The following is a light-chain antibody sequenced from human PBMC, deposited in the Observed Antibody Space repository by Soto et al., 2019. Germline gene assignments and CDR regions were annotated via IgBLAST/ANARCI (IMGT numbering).Light chain of an antibody. CDR2: DVS. CDR3: SSYTSSSTLV. CDR1: SSDVGGYNY. V-gene: IGLV2-14*01. Sequence: QSALTEPASVSGSPGQSITISCTGTSSDVGGYNYVSWYQQHPGKAPKLMIYDVSNRPSGVSNRFSGSKFCNTASLTISGLQAEDEADYCCSSYTSSSTLVFGGGTKLTVL. J-gene: IGLJ2*01.